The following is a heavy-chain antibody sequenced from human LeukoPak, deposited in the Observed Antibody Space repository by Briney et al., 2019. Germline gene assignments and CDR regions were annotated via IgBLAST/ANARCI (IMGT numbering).Heavy chain of an antibody. V-gene: IGHV1-8*02. J-gene: IGHJ4*02. Sequence: ASVKVSCKASGYTFTSYGINWVRQATGQGLEWMGWMNPNSGNTGYAQKFQGRVTMTRNTSISTAYMELSSLRSEDTAVYYCARGHIAAAGPVDYWGQGTLVTVSS. D-gene: IGHD6-13*01. CDR3: ARGHIAAAGPVDY. CDR1: GYTFTSYG. CDR2: MNPNSGNT.